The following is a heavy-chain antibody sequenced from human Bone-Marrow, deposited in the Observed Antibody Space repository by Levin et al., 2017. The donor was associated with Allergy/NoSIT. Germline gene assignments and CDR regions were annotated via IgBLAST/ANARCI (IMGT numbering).Heavy chain of an antibody. CDR2: IWYDDSNK. CDR1: GFIFNHFG. D-gene: IGHD3-10*01. CDR3: ARAGGSGSPLEY. Sequence: GGSLRLSCETSGFIFNHFGMHWVRQVPGKGLEWVAVIWYDDSNKKYADSVKGRFTISRDISNNTLHLQMNSLRVDDTAVYYCARAGGSGSPLEYWGQGTLVSVSS. V-gene: IGHV3-33*01. J-gene: IGHJ4*02.